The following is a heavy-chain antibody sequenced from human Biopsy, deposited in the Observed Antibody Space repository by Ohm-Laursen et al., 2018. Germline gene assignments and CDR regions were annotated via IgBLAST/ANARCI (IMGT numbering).Heavy chain of an antibody. D-gene: IGHD6-19*01. CDR1: GYSFTSYY. CDR3: ARNTGWYGDLYYFDY. CDR2: INPSGSTT. J-gene: IGHJ4*02. V-gene: IGHV1-46*01. Sequence: SVKVSCKASGYSFTSYYMHWVRQAPGQGLEWMGMINPSGSTTSYPQIFQGRVTMTRDTSKSTVYMELSSLRSADTAVYFCARNTGWYGDLYYFDYWGQGTRVTVFS.